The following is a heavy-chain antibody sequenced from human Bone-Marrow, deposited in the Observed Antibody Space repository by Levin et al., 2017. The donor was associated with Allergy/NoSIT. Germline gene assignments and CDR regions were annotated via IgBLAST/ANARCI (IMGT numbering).Heavy chain of an antibody. CDR1: GDSVSSNSAA. CDR2: THYRSRWYN. Sequence: SETLSLTCAISGDSVSSNSAAWNWIRQSPSRGLEWLGRTHYRSRWYNFYAPSVKSRITINPDTSKNQFSLQLNSVTPEDTAVYYCARGLGAHETWTGYYSYKYMDVWGKGTTVTVSS. D-gene: IGHD3/OR15-3a*01. CDR3: ARGLGAHETWTGYYSYKYMDV. V-gene: IGHV6-1*01. J-gene: IGHJ6*03.